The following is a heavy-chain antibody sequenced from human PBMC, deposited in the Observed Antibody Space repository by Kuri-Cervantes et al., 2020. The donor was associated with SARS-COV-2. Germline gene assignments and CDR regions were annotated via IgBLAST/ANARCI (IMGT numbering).Heavy chain of an antibody. CDR1: GYTFTDYY. CDR3: VRFRYYDSSRHASDI. D-gene: IGHD3-22*01. CDR2: VNPKTGGT. Sequence: ASVQVSCNASGYTFTDYYIHWVRQAPGQGLEWMGWVNPKTGGTKYAQKLQGRVTMTRDTSITTAYMELSRLRYDDTAVYYCVRFRYYDSSRHASDIWGQGTMVTVSS. J-gene: IGHJ3*02. V-gene: IGHV1-2*02.